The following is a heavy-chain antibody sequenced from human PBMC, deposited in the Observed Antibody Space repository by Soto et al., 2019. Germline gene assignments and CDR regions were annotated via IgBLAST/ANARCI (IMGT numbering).Heavy chain of an antibody. CDR2: ISAHNGNT. Sequence: QVHLVQSGAEVKKPGASVKVSCKGSGYAFTTYGITWVRQAPGQGLEWMGWISAHNGNTNYAQKLQGRVTVTRDTSTSTAYMELMCLTSVDTAVYYCARGRSGDYWGQGALVTVSP. V-gene: IGHV1-18*01. CDR3: ARGRSGDY. CDR1: GYAFTTYG. J-gene: IGHJ4*02.